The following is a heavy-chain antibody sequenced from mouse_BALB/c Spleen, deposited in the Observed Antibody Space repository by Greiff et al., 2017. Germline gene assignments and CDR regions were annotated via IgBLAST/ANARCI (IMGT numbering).Heavy chain of an antibody. J-gene: IGHJ3*01. V-gene: IGHV1-69*02. CDR1: GYTFTSYW. CDR2: IDPSDSYT. D-gene: IGHD1-1*01. CDR3: ARGDYYGSSLFAY. Sequence: VQLQQSGAELVKPGASVKLSCKASGYTFTSYWMHWVKQRPGQGLEWIGEIDPSDSYTNYNQKFKGKATLTVDKSSSTAYMQLSSLTSEDSAVYYCARGDYYGSSLFAYWGQGTLVTVSA.